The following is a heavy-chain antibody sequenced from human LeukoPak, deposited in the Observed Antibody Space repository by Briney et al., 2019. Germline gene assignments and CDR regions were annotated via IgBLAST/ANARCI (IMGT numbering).Heavy chain of an antibody. Sequence: PSETLSLTCAVYGGSFSGYYWSWIRQPPGKGLEWIGEINHSGSTNYNPSLKSRVTISVDTSKNQFSLKLSSVTAADTAVYYCAREHSSGWYPGYYYYGMDVWGQGTTVTVSS. D-gene: IGHD6-19*01. CDR1: GGSFSGYY. CDR2: INHSGST. CDR3: AREHSSGWYPGYYYYGMDV. J-gene: IGHJ6*02. V-gene: IGHV4-34*01.